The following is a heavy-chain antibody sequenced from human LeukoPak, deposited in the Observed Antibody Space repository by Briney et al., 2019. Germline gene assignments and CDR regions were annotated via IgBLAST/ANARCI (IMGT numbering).Heavy chain of an antibody. Sequence: PSETLSLTCAVSSYYISSGYYWDWIRQPPRKGLEWIGSIYHSGNTYYNPSLKSRVTISVDTSKNHFSLRLSSVTAADTAVYYCARRGQGCCSSIRCYLPLESWGQGTLVTVSS. D-gene: IGHD2-2*01. CDR2: IYHSGNT. CDR1: SYYISSGYY. V-gene: IGHV4-38-2*01. CDR3: ARRGQGCCSSIRCYLPLES. J-gene: IGHJ4*02.